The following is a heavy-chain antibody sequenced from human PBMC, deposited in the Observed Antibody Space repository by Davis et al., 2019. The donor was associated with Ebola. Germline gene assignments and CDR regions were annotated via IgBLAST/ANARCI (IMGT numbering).Heavy chain of an antibody. D-gene: IGHD6-19*01. CDR2: IIPIFGTA. J-gene: IGHJ3*02. Sequence: SVKVSCKASGGTFSSYAISWVRQAPGQGLEWMGGIIPIFGTANYAQKFQGRVTITADESTSTAYMELSSLRSEDTAVYYCARDIAVATDAFDIWGQGTMVTVSS. CDR3: ARDIAVATDAFDI. V-gene: IGHV1-69*13. CDR1: GGTFSSYA.